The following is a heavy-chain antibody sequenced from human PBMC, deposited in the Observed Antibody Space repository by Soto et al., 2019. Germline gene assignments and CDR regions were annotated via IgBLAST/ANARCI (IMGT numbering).Heavy chain of an antibody. CDR3: ARGVQLDCCGFPWLSRAFLP. CDR1: GYTFTSYA. CDR2: INAGNGNT. Sequence: ASVKVSCKASGYTFTSYAMHWVRQAPGQRLEWMGWINAGNGNTKYSQKFQGRVTITRDTSASTAYMELSSLRSEDTAVYYCARGVQLDCCGFPWLSRAFLPWGQGSLVTVSS. D-gene: IGHD1-1*01. V-gene: IGHV1-3*01. J-gene: IGHJ5*02.